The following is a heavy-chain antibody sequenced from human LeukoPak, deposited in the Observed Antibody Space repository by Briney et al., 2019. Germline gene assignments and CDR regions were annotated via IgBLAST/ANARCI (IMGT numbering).Heavy chain of an antibody. CDR3: ARDQEAFDY. J-gene: IGHJ4*02. CDR1: GYTFTSYF. Sequence: ASVKVSCKTSGYTFTSYFIHWVRQAPGQGLEWMGMIYPRDGSTSYAQKFQGRVTVTRDTSTSTVHMELSGLRSEDTAVYYCARDQEAFDYWGQGTLVTVSS. CDR2: IYPRDGST. V-gene: IGHV1-46*01.